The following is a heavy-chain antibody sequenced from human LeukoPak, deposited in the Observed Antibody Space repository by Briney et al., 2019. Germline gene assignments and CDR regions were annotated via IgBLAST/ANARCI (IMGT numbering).Heavy chain of an antibody. J-gene: IGHJ5*02. CDR3: ARGDCSSTSCYTRRYWFDP. D-gene: IGHD2-2*02. V-gene: IGHV4-59*01. CDR2: IYYSGST. CDR1: GGSISSYY. Sequence: PSETLSLTCTVSGGSISSYYWSWIRQPPGKGLEWNGYIYYSGSTNYNPSLKSRVTISVDTSKNQFSLKLSSVTAADTAVYYCARGDCSSTSCYTRRYWFDPWGQGTLVTVSS.